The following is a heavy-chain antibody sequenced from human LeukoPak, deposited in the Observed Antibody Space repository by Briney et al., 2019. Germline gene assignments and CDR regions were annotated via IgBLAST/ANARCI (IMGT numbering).Heavy chain of an antibody. V-gene: IGHV3-21*01. J-gene: IGHJ4*02. Sequence: TGGSLRLSCAASGFTFSSYSMNWVRQAPGKGLEWVSSISSSSSYIYYADSVKGRFTISRDNAKNSLYLQMNSLRAEDTAVYYCARDLRSTDDSYWGQGTLVTVSS. CDR2: ISSSSSYI. D-gene: IGHD2-2*01. CDR3: ARDLRSTDDSY. CDR1: GFTFSSYS.